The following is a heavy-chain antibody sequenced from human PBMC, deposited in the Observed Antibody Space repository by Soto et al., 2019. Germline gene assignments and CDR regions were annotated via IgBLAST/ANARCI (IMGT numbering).Heavy chain of an antibody. CDR1: GFTFSSYA. CDR3: AKAYYGGNSVYAFDI. Sequence: GGSLRLSCAASGFTFSSYAMSWVRQAPGKGLEWVSAISGSGGSTYYADSVKGRFTISRDNSKNTLYLQMNSLRAGDTAVYYCAKAYYGGNSVYAFDIWGQGTMVTVSS. J-gene: IGHJ3*02. V-gene: IGHV3-23*01. CDR2: ISGSGGST. D-gene: IGHD4-17*01.